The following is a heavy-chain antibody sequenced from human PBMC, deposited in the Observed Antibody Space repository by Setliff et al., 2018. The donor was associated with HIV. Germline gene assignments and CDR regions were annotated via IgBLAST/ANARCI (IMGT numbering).Heavy chain of an antibody. CDR1: GGSISSGDYF. CDR2: IYYSGSA. CDR3: ARGLRYGQGYFYYIMDV. V-gene: IGHV4-30-4*08. D-gene: IGHD3-9*01. J-gene: IGHJ6*02. Sequence: SETLSLTCTVSGGSISSGDYFLSWIRQAPGKGLEWVGCIYYSGSAYYNPSLQRRVTISVDTSKNQVSLKLNSMTAADTAVYYCARGLRYGQGYFYYIMDVWGQGTTVTVSS.